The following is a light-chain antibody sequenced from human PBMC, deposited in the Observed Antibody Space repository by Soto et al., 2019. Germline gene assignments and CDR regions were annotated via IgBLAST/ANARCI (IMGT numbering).Light chain of an antibody. V-gene: IGLV2-14*01. CDR2: DVS. CDR3: SSYTTSNTRQIV. Sequence: QSVLTQPASVSGSPGQSITISCTGTSSDVGGYNYVSWYQQHPGKAPKFMIYDVSNRPSVVSTRFSGSKSGNTASLTISGLQAEEEADYYCSSYTTSNTRQIVFGTGTKVTVL. J-gene: IGLJ1*01. CDR1: SSDVGGYNY.